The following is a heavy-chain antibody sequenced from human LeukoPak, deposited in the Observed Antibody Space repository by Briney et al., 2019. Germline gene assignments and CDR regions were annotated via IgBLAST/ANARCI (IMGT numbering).Heavy chain of an antibody. CDR1: GFTFSSYP. CDR2: ISGSGGST. V-gene: IGHV3-23*01. J-gene: IGHJ4*02. D-gene: IGHD4-17*01. Sequence: GGPLRLSCAASGFTFSSYPMSWVRQAPGKGLEWVSVISGSGGSTYYVDSVKGRFTISRDNSKNTLYLQMNSLRAEDTAVYYCAKVDRVGTVTTYDYWGQGTLVTVSS. CDR3: AKVDRVGTVTTYDY.